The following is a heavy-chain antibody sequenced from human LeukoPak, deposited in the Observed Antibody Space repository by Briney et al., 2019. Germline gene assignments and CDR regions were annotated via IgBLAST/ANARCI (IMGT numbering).Heavy chain of an antibody. J-gene: IGHJ4*02. CDR2: IKQDGSEK. V-gene: IGHV3-7*01. Sequence: PGGSLRLSCAASEFTFTDAWMSWVRQAPGKGLEWVANIKQDGSEKYYVDSVKGRFTISRDNAKNSLYLQMNSPRAEDTAVYYCARDPQKQQLVFDYWGQGTLVTVSS. D-gene: IGHD6-13*01. CDR3: ARDPQKQQLVFDY. CDR1: EFTFTDAW.